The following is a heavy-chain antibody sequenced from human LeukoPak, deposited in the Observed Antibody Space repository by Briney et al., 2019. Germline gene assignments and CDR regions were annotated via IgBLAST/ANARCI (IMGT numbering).Heavy chain of an antibody. Sequence: GGSLRLSCTASGFTFTNYAMSWVRQAPGKGLEWVSTFSGSGGSTYYADSVKGRFTISRDNSKNTLYLQVNSLRAEDTAVYYCAKAAYSSGWYDYFDYWGQGTLVTVSS. J-gene: IGHJ4*02. CDR1: GFTFTNYA. CDR3: AKAAYSSGWYDYFDY. D-gene: IGHD6-19*01. V-gene: IGHV3-23*01. CDR2: FSGSGGST.